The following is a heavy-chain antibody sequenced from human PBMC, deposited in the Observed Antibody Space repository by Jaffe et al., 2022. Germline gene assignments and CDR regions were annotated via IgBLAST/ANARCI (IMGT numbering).Heavy chain of an antibody. V-gene: IGHV3-48*03. Sequence: EVQLVESGGGLVQPGGSLRLSCAASGFTFSSYEMNWVRQAPGKGLEWVSYISSSGSTIYYADSVKGRFTISRDNAKNSLYLQMNSLRAEDTALYYCARPTIAVAGRIPFDYWGQGTLVTVSS. J-gene: IGHJ4*02. CDR1: GFTFSSYE. CDR2: ISSSGSTI. D-gene: IGHD6-19*01. CDR3: ARPTIAVAGRIPFDY.